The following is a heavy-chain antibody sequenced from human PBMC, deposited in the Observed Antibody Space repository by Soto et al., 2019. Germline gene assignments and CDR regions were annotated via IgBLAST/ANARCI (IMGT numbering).Heavy chain of an antibody. D-gene: IGHD5-12*01. CDR2: IYYSGST. Sequence: SETLSLTCTVSGGSISSYYWSWIRQPPGKGLEWIGYIYYSGSTNYNPSLKSRVTISVDTSKNQFSLKLSSVTAADTAVYYCARRKVATTRDAFDIWGQGTMVTVSS. V-gene: IGHV4-59*01. J-gene: IGHJ3*02. CDR3: ARRKVATTRDAFDI. CDR1: GGSISSYY.